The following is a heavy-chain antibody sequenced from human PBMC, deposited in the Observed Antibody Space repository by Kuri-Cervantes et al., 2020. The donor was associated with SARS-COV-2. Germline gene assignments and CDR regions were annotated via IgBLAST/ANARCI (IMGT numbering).Heavy chain of an antibody. J-gene: IGHJ3*02. V-gene: IGHV4-38-2*01. CDR1: GYFISSGYY. D-gene: IGHD1-26*01. CDR2: IYHSGST. Sequence: GSLRLSCAVSGYFISSGYYWGWIRQPPGKGLEWIGSIYHSGSTYYNPSLKSRVTISVDTSKNQFSLKLSSVAAADTAVYYCARGTVAGGSYFHDAFDIWGQGTMVTVSS. CDR3: ARGTVAGGSYFHDAFDI.